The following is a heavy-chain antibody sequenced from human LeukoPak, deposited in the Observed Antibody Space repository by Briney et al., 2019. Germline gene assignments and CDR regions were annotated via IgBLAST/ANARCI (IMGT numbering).Heavy chain of an antibody. Sequence: QAGRSLRLSCAASGFTFSSYGMHWVRQAPGKGLEGVAVISYDGSNEYYADFVKGRFTISRENSKNTLYLQMNSLRAEDTAVYYCARGSGSYYIPSNYWGQGTLVTVSS. V-gene: IGHV3-30*03. CDR3: ARGSGSYYIPSNY. CDR1: GFTFSSYG. D-gene: IGHD3-10*01. J-gene: IGHJ4*02. CDR2: ISYDGSNE.